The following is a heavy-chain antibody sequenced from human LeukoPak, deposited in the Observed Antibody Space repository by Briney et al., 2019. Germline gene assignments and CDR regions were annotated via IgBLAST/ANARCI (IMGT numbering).Heavy chain of an antibody. CDR2: VSYDGSSI. CDR3: VKEAMGWYDS. J-gene: IGHJ4*02. D-gene: IGHD6-19*01. CDR1: GFTFSTYG. V-gene: IGHV3-30*18. Sequence: TGGSLRLSCAASGFTFSTYGMHWVRQAPGKGLEWVAVVSYDGSSIYYADSVKGRFTISRDNSKNTLYLQMSSLRLEDTAIYYCVKEAMGWYDSWGQGTLVTVSS.